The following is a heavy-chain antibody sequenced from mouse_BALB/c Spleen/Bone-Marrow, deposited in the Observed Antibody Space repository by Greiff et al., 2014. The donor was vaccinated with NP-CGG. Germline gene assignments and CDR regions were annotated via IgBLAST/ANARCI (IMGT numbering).Heavy chain of an antibody. CDR1: GYIFTHYW. J-gene: IGHJ4*01. V-gene: IGHV1-76*01. CDR2: IYPGTGSS. Sequence: QVQLKDSGAELVRPGASVKLSCKTSGYIFTHYWIYWVQKRSGQGLEWIARIYPGTGSSYYNEKFKGKATLTADKSSSTAYMQLNSLKSEDSAVYFCARTSNPSMDYWGQGTSVTVSS. D-gene: IGHD2-5*01. CDR3: ARTSNPSMDY.